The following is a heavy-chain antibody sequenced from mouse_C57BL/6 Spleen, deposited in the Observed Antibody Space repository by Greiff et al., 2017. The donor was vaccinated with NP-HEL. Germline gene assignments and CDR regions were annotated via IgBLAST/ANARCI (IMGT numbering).Heavy chain of an antibody. CDR2: IRLKSDNYAT. V-gene: IGHV6-3*01. Sequence: EVKVVESGGGLVQPGGSMKLSCVASGFTFSNYWMNWVRQSPEKGLEWVAQIRLKSDNYATHYAESVKGRFTISRDDSKSSVYLQMNNLRAEDTGIYYCTWDGGYFDVWGTGTTVTVSS. J-gene: IGHJ1*03. CDR1: GFTFSNYW. D-gene: IGHD4-1*01. CDR3: TWDGGYFDV.